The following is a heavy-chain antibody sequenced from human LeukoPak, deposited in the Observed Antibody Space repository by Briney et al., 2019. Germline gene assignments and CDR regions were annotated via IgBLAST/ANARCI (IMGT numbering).Heavy chain of an antibody. V-gene: IGHV3-74*01. CDR3: ARDFNYCSGGSCYDVYDI. D-gene: IGHD2-15*01. CDR2: INPDGSDT. Sequence: PGGSLRLSCAASTFTLSLDWMHWVRHAPGKGLVWVSRINPDGSDTTYADSVKGRFTISRDNAKNTLYLQMNRLRAEDTAVYYCARDFNYCSGGSCYDVYDIWGQGTMVTVSS. J-gene: IGHJ3*02. CDR1: TFTLSLDW.